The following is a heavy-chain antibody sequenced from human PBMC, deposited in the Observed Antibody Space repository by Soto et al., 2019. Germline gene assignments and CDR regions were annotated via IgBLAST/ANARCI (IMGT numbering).Heavy chain of an antibody. D-gene: IGHD5-18*01. CDR1: GYTFTSYY. CDR2: INPSGGST. Sequence: ASVKVSCKASGYTFTSYYMHWVRQAPGQGLEWMGIINPSGGSTSYAQKFQGRVTMTRDTSTSTVYMELSSLRSEGTAVYYCASGYSYGVPSYYYYYGMDVWGQGTTVTVSS. CDR3: ASGYSYGVPSYYYYYGMDV. V-gene: IGHV1-46*03. J-gene: IGHJ6*02.